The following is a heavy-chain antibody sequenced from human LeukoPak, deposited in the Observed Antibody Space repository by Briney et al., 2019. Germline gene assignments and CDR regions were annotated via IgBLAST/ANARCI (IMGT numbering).Heavy chain of an antibody. Sequence: ASVKVSCKASGYTFTSYYMHWVRQAPGQGLEWMGIINPSGGSTSYAQKFQGRVTMTRDTSTSTVYLELSSLRSEGTAVYYCARRAVAGWFDPWGQGTLVTVSS. J-gene: IGHJ5*02. D-gene: IGHD6-19*01. CDR2: INPSGGST. V-gene: IGHV1-46*01. CDR3: ARRAVAGWFDP. CDR1: GYTFTSYY.